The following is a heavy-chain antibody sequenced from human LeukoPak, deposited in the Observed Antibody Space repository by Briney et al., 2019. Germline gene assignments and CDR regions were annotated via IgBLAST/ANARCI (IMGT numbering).Heavy chain of an antibody. Sequence: GRSLRLSCEASGFIFSSYGMHWVRQAPGKGLEWVAVISHHGSNKYYADSVKGRFTISRDNSKNTVYLQMNSLRAEDTAVYYCAKDVYHYESSGYYDYWGQGTLVTVSS. CDR3: AKDVYHYESSGYYDY. J-gene: IGHJ4*02. CDR1: GFIFSSYG. CDR2: ISHHGSNK. D-gene: IGHD3-22*01. V-gene: IGHV3-30*18.